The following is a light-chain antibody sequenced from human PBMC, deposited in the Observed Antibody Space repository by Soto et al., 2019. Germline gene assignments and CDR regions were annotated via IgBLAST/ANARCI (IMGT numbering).Light chain of an antibody. CDR3: QSYVRSLSGYV. V-gene: IGLV1-40*01. Sequence: QSVLTQPPSVSGAPGQRVTIFCTGSSSNIGAGYDVHWYQQLPGTAPKLLIYGNGHRPSGVPDRFSGSKSGTLGSLAITGLQADDEADYYCQSYVRSLSGYVFGTGTKLTVL. CDR1: SSNIGAGYD. CDR2: GNG. J-gene: IGLJ1*01.